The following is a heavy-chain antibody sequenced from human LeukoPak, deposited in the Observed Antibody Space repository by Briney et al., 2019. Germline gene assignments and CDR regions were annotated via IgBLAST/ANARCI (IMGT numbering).Heavy chain of an antibody. Sequence: SETLSLTCTVSGGSINNYYWSWIRQPPGKWLEWTGYIYYSGSTNYNPSLKSRVTISVDTSKNQFSMKLSSVTAADTAVYYCARRIAAAGPYWYFDLWGRGTLVTVSA. CDR1: GGSINNYY. CDR3: ARRIAAAGPYWYFDL. CDR2: IYYSGST. J-gene: IGHJ2*01. V-gene: IGHV4-59*01. D-gene: IGHD6-13*01.